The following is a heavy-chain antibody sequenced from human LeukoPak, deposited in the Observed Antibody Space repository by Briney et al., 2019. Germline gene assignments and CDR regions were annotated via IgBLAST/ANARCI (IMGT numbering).Heavy chain of an antibody. J-gene: IGHJ4*02. CDR2: ISGSGGST. V-gene: IGHV3-23*01. Sequence: PGGSLRLSCAASGFTFSCYEMNWVGQAPGKGLEWVSAISGSGGSTYYADSVKGRFTISRDNSKNTLYLQMNSLRAEDTAVYYCAKGRPDGDYAFDYWGQGTLVTVSS. D-gene: IGHD4-17*01. CDR1: GFTFSCYE. CDR3: AKGRPDGDYAFDY.